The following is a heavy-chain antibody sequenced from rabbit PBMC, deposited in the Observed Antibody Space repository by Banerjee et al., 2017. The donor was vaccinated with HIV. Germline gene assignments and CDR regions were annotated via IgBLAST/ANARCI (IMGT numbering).Heavy chain of an antibody. Sequence: QSLEESGGDLVKPGASLTLTCTASRFSFSNNYYMCWVRQAPGKGLEWIACIYTGSGSTYYASWAKGRFTISKTSSTTVTLQMTSLTGADTATYFCARGGDYVGYGPNRLDLWGPGTLVTVS. V-gene: IGHV1S40*01. CDR3: ARGGDYVGYGPNRLDL. D-gene: IGHD2-1*01. J-gene: IGHJ6*01. CDR1: RFSFSNNYY. CDR2: IYTGSGST.